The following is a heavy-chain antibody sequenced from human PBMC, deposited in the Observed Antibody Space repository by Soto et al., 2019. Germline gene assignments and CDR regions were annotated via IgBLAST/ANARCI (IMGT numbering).Heavy chain of an antibody. CDR2: VYYGGST. D-gene: IGHD2-8*01. V-gene: IGHV4-39*07. CDR1: GGSISSSSYY. Sequence: SETLSLTCTVSGGSISSSSYYWGWIRQPPGKGLEWIGNVYYGGSTYYNPSLKSRVTISIDTSKNQFSLKLSSVTAADTAVYYCARIHCANSTCSSLDYWGQGTLVTVSS. CDR3: ARIHCANSTCSSLDY. J-gene: IGHJ4*02.